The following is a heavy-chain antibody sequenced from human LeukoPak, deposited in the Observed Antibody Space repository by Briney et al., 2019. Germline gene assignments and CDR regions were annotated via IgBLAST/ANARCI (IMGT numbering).Heavy chain of an antibody. Sequence: GGSLRLSCAASGFTFSSYSMNWVRQAPGKGLEWVSYISSSSSTIYHADSVKGRFTISRDNAKNSLYLQMNSLRAEDTAVYYCARDYGYAFDIWGQGIKVTVSS. V-gene: IGHV3-48*01. J-gene: IGHJ3*02. D-gene: IGHD3-10*01. CDR1: GFTFSSYS. CDR2: ISSSSSTI. CDR3: ARDYGYAFDI.